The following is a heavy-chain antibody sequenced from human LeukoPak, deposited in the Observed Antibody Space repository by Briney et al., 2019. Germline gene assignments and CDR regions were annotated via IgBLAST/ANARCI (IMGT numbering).Heavy chain of an antibody. Sequence: GGSLRLSCAASGFSFSTSWMTWVRQAPGKGLEWVANIRRDGGEIYYMDPVKGRFAISRDNAKNSLYLQMNSLRVEDTAVYYCVRDGDDWNDFDHWGQGTLVTVSS. CDR2: IRRDGGEI. CDR3: VRDGDDWNDFDH. D-gene: IGHD1-1*01. J-gene: IGHJ4*02. V-gene: IGHV3-7*01. CDR1: GFSFSTSW.